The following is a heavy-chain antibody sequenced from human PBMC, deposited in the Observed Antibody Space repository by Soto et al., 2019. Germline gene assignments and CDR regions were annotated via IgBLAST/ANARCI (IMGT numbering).Heavy chain of an antibody. J-gene: IGHJ6*02. CDR2: INQDGSEK. CDR3: AKGGPYYYYGMDV. D-gene: IGHD2-15*01. Sequence: GGSLRLSCAASEFTFNNFWMTWVRQAPGKGLECVANINQDGSEKYYVNSVKGRFTISRDNAKNSLYLQMNSLRAEDTAIYYCAKGGPYYYYGMDVWGQGTTV. CDR1: EFTFNNFW. V-gene: IGHV3-7*03.